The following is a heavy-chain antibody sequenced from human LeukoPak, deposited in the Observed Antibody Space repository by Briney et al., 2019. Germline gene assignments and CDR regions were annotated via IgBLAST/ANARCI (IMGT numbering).Heavy chain of an antibody. CDR1: GGSISSYY. V-gene: IGHV4-59*08. J-gene: IGHJ3*02. D-gene: IGHD3-22*01. CDR3: ARRPDYDSSGYYYGNDAFDI. Sequence: KPSETLSLTCTVSGGSISSYYWSWIRQPPGKGLEWIGYIYYSGSTNYNPSLKSRVTISVDTSKNQFSLKLSSVTAADTAVYYCARRPDYDSSGYYYGNDAFDIWGQGTMVTVSS. CDR2: IYYSGST.